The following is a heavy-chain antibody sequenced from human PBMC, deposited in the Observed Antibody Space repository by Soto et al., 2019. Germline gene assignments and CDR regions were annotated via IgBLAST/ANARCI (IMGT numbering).Heavy chain of an antibody. D-gene: IGHD2-15*01. CDR3: ARDRCSSSSCFFDY. Sequence: PGGSLRLSCAASGFTFSMYWMAWVRQTPGKGLEWVSNIKQDGSDKYYVDSVKGRFTITRDNAKNSLYLQMNSLGAEDTAVYYCARDRCSSSSCFFDYWGRGTLVTVS. CDR1: GFTFSMYW. CDR2: IKQDGSDK. J-gene: IGHJ4*02. V-gene: IGHV3-7*03.